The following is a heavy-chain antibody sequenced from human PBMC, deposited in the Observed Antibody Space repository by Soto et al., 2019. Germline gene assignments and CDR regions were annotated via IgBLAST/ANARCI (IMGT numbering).Heavy chain of an antibody. CDR1: GGSLSSGGYY. Sequence: QVQLQESGPGLVKPSQTLSLTCTVSGGSLSSGGYYWSWIRQHPGKGLEWIGYIYYSGSTYYNPCLKTRVTISVDTSKNQFALKLSSVTAADPAVYYCARATTIRGDSMDVWGQGTTVTVSS. CDR2: IYYSGST. V-gene: IGHV4-31*03. D-gene: IGHD3-10*01. CDR3: ARATTIRGDSMDV. J-gene: IGHJ6*02.